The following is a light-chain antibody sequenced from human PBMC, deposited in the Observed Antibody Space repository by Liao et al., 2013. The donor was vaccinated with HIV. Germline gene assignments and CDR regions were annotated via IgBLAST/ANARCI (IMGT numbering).Light chain of an antibody. CDR3: QAWDSSIHVV. CDR2: KDS. J-gene: IGLJ2*01. Sequence: SYELTQPPSVSVSPGQTASITCSGDALPKLYAYWYQQKPGQAPVLVIYKDSERPSGIPERFSGSNSGNTATLTISGTQAMDEADYYCQAWDSSIHVVFGGGTKLTVL. CDR1: ALPKLY. V-gene: IGLV3-1*01.